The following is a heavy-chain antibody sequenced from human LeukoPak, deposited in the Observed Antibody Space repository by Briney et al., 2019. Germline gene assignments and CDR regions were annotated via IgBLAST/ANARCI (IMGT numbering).Heavy chain of an antibody. CDR3: AKDAQRGFDFSNSLES. D-gene: IGHD4-11*01. V-gene: IGHV3-33*06. CDR2: IWSDGTDK. CDR1: GFTFSHYG. J-gene: IGHJ4*02. Sequence: GGSLRLSCATSGFTFSHYGMHWVRQAPGKGLEWVAVIWSDGTDKYYGDSVKGRFTISRDNSKKTVYLQVNSLRVEDTAVYYCAKDAQRGFDFSNSLESWGQGTLVTVSS.